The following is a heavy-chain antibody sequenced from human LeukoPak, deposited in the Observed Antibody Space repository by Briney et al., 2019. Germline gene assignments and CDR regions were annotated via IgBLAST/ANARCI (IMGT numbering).Heavy chain of an antibody. CDR1: GFTFSSYS. D-gene: IGHD5-12*01. J-gene: IGHJ4*02. CDR3: ARGKGERGYSGYDFGFGY. Sequence: SGGSLRLSCAASGFTFSSYSMNWVRQAPGKGLEWVSSISSSSSYIYYADSVKGRFTISRDNAKNSLYLQMNSLRAEDTAVYYCARGKGERGYSGYDFGFGYWGQGTLVTVSS. V-gene: IGHV3-21*01. CDR2: ISSSSSYI.